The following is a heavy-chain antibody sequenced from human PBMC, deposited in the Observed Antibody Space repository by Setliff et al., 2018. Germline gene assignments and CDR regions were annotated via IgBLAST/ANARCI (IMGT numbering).Heavy chain of an antibody. Sequence: GGSLRLSCAASGFTFSDYYMSWIRQAPGKGLEWVSYITSSGDTMNYADSVKGRFTISRDNAKNSLYLRLNSLRAEDTAVYYCASNPRKGRSGGYFYDDPYYYYMDVWGKGTTVTVSS. CDR2: ITSSGDTM. J-gene: IGHJ6*03. D-gene: IGHD1-26*01. CDR3: ASNPRKGRSGGYFYDDPYYYYMDV. CDR1: GFTFSDYY. V-gene: IGHV3-11*04.